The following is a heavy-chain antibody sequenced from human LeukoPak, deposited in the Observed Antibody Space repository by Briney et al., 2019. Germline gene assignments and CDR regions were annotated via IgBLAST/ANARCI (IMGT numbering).Heavy chain of an antibody. CDR2: IYYSGST. V-gene: IGHV4-59*01. CDR1: GGSISSDY. J-gene: IGHJ3*02. D-gene: IGHD3-22*01. CDR3: ARRRDYYDSRGYYAFDI. Sequence: SETLSLTCNVSGGSISSDYWTWIRQPPGKGLEWIGNIYYSGSTNYNPSLKSRVTISVDTSKNQFSLKLNPVTAADTAVYYCARRRDYYDSRGYYAFDIWGHGTMVTVSS.